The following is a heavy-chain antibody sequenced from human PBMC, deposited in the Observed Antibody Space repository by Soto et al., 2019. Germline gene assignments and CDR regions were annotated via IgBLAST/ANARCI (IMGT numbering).Heavy chain of an antibody. Sequence: GSLILSCVASGFTFSSYGMHGVRQAPGKGLEWVAVIPNAENKKYYADSVKGRFTISRDNSQNTLFLQMHSLMSEDTAVYYCARTAGGRVRGALDIWGQGTMVTVSS. CDR1: GFTFSSYG. CDR2: IPNAENKK. J-gene: IGHJ3*02. CDR3: ARTAGGRVRGALDI. D-gene: IGHD6-13*01. V-gene: IGHV3-30-3*01.